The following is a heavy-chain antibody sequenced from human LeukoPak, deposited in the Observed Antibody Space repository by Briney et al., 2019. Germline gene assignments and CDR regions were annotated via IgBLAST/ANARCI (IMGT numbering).Heavy chain of an antibody. D-gene: IGHD1-26*01. V-gene: IGHV3-11*04. J-gene: IGHJ4*02. CDR2: ISSSVSTI. CDR3: AGGSAGGDDY. CDR1: GFTFSDYY. Sequence: GGSLRLSCAASGFTFSDYYMSWIRQAPGNGLEWVSHISSSVSTIYYADSVKGRFTISRANAKNSLYLQMNRMRGEDTAVYYCAGGSAGGDDYWGQGTLVTVSS.